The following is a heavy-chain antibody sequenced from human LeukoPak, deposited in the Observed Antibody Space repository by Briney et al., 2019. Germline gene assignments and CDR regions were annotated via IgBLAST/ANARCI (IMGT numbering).Heavy chain of an antibody. CDR3: ARAYCTSTTCWGYFDY. CDR1: GGSISSGGYY. V-gene: IGHV4-31*03. J-gene: IGHJ4*02. CDR2: IYYSGST. D-gene: IGHD2-2*01. Sequence: SETLSLTCTVSGGSISSGGYYWSWIRQHPGKGLEWIGYIYYSGSTYYNPSLKSRVTISVDTSKNQFPLKVNSVTAADTAVYYCARAYCTSTTCWGYFDYWGQGTLVTVSS.